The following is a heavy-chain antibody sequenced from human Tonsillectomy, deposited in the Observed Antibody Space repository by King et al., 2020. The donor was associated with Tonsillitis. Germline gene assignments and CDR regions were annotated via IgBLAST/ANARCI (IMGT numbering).Heavy chain of an antibody. V-gene: IGHV3-74*03. D-gene: IGHD3-9*01. CDR1: GFTFSSYW. CDR3: GREYYGILAGYYLDS. CDR2: ISSEGSRS. J-gene: IGHJ4*02. Sequence: VQLVESGGGLVQPGGSLRLSCSVSGFTFSSYWMHWVRQAPGEGLVWVSRISSEGSRSTYADSVKGRFTVSRDNARNTMYLEISSLRADDTAVYYCGREYYGILAGYYLDSWGQGTLVTVSS.